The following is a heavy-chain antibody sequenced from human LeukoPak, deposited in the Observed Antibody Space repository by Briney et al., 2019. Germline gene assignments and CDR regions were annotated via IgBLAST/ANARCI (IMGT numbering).Heavy chain of an antibody. Sequence: SETLSLTCTVSGGSISSSSYYWGWIRQPPGKGLEWIGSIYYSGSTYYNPSLKSRVIISVDTSKNQFSLKLSSVTAADTAVYYCARLGSGGSSWPYYFDYWGQGTLVTVSS. D-gene: IGHD6-13*01. CDR2: IYYSGST. CDR3: ARLGSGGSSWPYYFDY. V-gene: IGHV4-39*07. CDR1: GGSISSSSYY. J-gene: IGHJ4*02.